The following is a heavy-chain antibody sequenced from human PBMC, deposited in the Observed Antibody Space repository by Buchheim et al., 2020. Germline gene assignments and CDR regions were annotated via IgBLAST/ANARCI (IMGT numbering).Heavy chain of an antibody. J-gene: IGHJ5*02. D-gene: IGHD3-22*01. CDR1: GGSISSSNW. CDR2: IYHSGST. CDR3: AWESSDNSRDVNWFDP. V-gene: IGHV4-4*01. Sequence: QVQLQESGPGLVKPSGTLSLTCGVSGGSISSSNWWSWVRQPPGKGLEWIGEIYHSGSTNYNPSLKSRVTISVDKSKNQFSLKLSAVSAADTDVYCCAWESSDNSRDVNWFDPWGQGTL.